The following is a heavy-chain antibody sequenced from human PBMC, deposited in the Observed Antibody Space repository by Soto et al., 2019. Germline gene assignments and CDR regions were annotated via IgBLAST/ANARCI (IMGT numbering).Heavy chain of an antibody. V-gene: IGHV4-31*03. Sequence: LTCTVSGGSISSGGYYWSWIRQHPGKGLEWIGYIYYSGSTYYNPSLKSRVTISVDTSKNQFSLKLSSVTAADTAVYYCARDRRAYYYDSSGPIEDAFDIWGQGTMVTVS. CDR2: IYYSGST. D-gene: IGHD3-22*01. CDR1: GGSISSGGYY. CDR3: ARDRRAYYYDSSGPIEDAFDI. J-gene: IGHJ3*02.